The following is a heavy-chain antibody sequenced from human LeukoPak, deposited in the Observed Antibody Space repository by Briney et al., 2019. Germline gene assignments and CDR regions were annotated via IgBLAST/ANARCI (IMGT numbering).Heavy chain of an antibody. CDR1: GGSISSYY. J-gene: IGHJ6*03. CDR3: ARGGVLWFGERYYYMDV. Sequence: SSETLSLTCTVSGGSISSYYWSWIRQPAGKGLEWIGRIYTSGSTNYNPSLKSRVTMSVGTSKNQFSLKLSSVTAADTAVYYCARGGVLWFGERYYYMDVWGKGTTVTVSS. CDR2: IYTSGST. V-gene: IGHV4-4*07. D-gene: IGHD3-10*01.